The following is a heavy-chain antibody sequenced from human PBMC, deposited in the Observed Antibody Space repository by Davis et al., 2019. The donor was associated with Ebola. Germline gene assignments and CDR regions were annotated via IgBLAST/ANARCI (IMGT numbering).Heavy chain of an antibody. CDR3: ARDPDTAMASDAFDI. CDR1: GFTFSSYS. V-gene: IGHV3-21*01. Sequence: GGSLRLSCAASGFTFSSYSMNWVRQAPGKGLEWVSSISDSGSYIQYADSVKGRFTISRDNAKNSLYLQMNSLRDEDTAVYYCARDPDTAMASDAFDIWGQGTMVTVSS. J-gene: IGHJ3*02. CDR2: ISDSGSYI. D-gene: IGHD5-18*01.